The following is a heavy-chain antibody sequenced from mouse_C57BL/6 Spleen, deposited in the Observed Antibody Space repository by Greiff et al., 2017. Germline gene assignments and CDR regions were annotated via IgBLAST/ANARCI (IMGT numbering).Heavy chain of an antibody. V-gene: IGHV5-16*01. Sequence: EVQVVESEGGLVQPGSSMKLSCTASGFTFSDYYMAWVRQVPEKGLEWVANINYDGSSTYYLDSLKSRFIISGDNAKNILYLQMSSLKSEDAATYYCAAWDYGSSYGYFDVWGKGTTVTVSS. CDR1: GFTFSDYY. CDR2: INYDGSST. CDR3: AAWDYGSSYGYFDV. D-gene: IGHD1-1*01. J-gene: IGHJ1*03.